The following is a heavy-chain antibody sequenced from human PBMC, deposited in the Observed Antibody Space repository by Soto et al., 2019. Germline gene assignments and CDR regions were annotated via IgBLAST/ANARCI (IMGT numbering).Heavy chain of an antibody. J-gene: IGHJ4*02. CDR1: GGSITSSSYF. D-gene: IGHD3-10*01. CDR3: ARQSYYGSGSPYYFDY. CDR2: IYYSGST. V-gene: IGHV4-39*01. Sequence: QVQLQESGPGLVKPSETLSLTCTVSGGSITSSSYFWGWIRQPPGKGLEWIGSIYYSGSTYYNPSLKSRVTISVDTSKNHFSLKLGSVTAADTAVYYCARQSYYGSGSPYYFDYWGQGTLVTVSS.